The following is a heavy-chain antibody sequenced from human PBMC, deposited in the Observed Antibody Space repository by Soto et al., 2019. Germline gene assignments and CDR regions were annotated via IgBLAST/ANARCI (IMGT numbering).Heavy chain of an antibody. CDR2: MNPSSANT. V-gene: IGHV1-8*01. D-gene: IGHD3-16*01. CDR3: TRGQEVWWNAGPLGLHGLDV. CDR1: RYTFISYD. Sequence: ASVKVSCKASRYTFISYDINWVRQAPGQGLEWMGWMNPSSANTGYAQKFQGRISMTRNTSMNTAYMELNSLTSEDTAVYYCTRGQEVWWNAGPLGLHGLDVWGQGTTVTVSS. J-gene: IGHJ6*02.